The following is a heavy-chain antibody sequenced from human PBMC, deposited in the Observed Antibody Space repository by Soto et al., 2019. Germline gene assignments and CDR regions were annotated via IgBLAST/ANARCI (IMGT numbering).Heavy chain of an antibody. CDR1: GFTFSTSC. V-gene: IGHV3-33*01. CDR3: ARDQGYFDL. Sequence: GGSLRLSCAGSGFTFSTSCMHWVRQAPGKGLEWVAVGWFDGGTKKYADSVKGRFAISRDNSKNTLYLQMNSLRAEDTAVYYCARDQGYFDLWGRGILVTVSS. J-gene: IGHJ2*01. CDR2: GWFDGGTK.